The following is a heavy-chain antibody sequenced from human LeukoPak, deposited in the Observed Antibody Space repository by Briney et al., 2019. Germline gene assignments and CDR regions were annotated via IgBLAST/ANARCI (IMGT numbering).Heavy chain of an antibody. CDR3: ASTTVTTPFYYYYGMDV. Sequence: SETLSLICSVWGGSISSHYWRWIRPPRGKRGEWVGYIYYCGSTNYNPSLKSRVTISVDTSKNQFSLKLSSVTAADTAVYYCASTTVTTPFYYYYGMDVWGQGTTVTVSS. CDR1: GGSISSHY. J-gene: IGHJ6*02. D-gene: IGHD4-17*01. CDR2: IYYCGST. V-gene: IGHV4-59*08.